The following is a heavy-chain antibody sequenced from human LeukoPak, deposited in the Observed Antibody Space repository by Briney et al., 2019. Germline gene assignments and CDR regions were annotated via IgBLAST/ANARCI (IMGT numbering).Heavy chain of an antibody. CDR3: ARAVFSSGWEYYFDY. J-gene: IGHJ4*02. V-gene: IGHV3-53*01. CDR1: KFTFSSYA. D-gene: IGHD6-19*01. Sequence: GGSLRLSCAASKFTFSSYAMSWVRQAPGKGLEWVSVIYSGGSTYYADSVKGRFTISRDNSKNTLYLQTNSLRAEDTAVYYCARAVFSSGWEYYFDYWGQGTLVTVSS. CDR2: IYSGGST.